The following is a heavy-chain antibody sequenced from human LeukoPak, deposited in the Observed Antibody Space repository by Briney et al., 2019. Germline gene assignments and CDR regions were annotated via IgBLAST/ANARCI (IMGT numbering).Heavy chain of an antibody. D-gene: IGHD2-8*01. Sequence: PGGSLRLSCAASGFTFSSYEMNWVRQAPGKGLEWVSYISSSGSTIYYADSVKGRFTISRDNAKNSLYLQMNSLRAEDTAVYYCARLTGILVYALDYWGQGTLVTVSS. J-gene: IGHJ4*02. CDR1: GFTFSSYE. V-gene: IGHV3-48*03. CDR2: ISSSGSTI. CDR3: ARLTGILVYALDY.